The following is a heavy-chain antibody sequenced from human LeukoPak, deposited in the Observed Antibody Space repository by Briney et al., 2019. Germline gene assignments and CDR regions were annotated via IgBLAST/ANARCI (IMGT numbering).Heavy chain of an antibody. Sequence: RASVKVSCKASGGTFSSYAISWVRQAPGQGLEWMGRIIPIFGTASYAQRFQGRVTITTDESTSTAYMELSSLRSEDTAVYYCARESYDSSGSYNAFDIWGQGTMVTVSS. J-gene: IGHJ3*02. D-gene: IGHD3-22*01. CDR3: ARESYDSSGSYNAFDI. V-gene: IGHV1-69*05. CDR2: IIPIFGTA. CDR1: GGTFSSYA.